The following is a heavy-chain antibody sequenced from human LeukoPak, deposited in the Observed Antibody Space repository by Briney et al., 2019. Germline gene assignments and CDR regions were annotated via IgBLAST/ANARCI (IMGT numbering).Heavy chain of an antibody. CDR2: INPNSGGT. CDR3: ARDSAHNYYYYMDV. Sequence: ASVKVSCKASGYTFTGYYMHWVRQAPGQGLEWMGWINPNSGGTNYAQKFQGRVTMTRDTSISTAYMELSRLRSDDTAVYSCARDSAHNYYYYMDVWGKGTTVTVSS. J-gene: IGHJ6*03. V-gene: IGHV1-2*02. CDR1: GYTFTGYY.